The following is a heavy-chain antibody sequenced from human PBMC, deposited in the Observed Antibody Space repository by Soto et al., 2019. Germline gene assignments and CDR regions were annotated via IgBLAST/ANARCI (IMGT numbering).Heavy chain of an antibody. J-gene: IGHJ4*02. Sequence: SETLSLTCTVSGGSISSGDYYWSWIRQPPGKGLEWIGYIYYSGSTYYNPSLKSRVTISVDTSKNQFSLKLSSVTAADTAVYYCARGLTRGPYYYDSSGYYLELDYWGQGTLVTVSS. CDR3: ARGLTRGPYYYDSSGYYLELDY. CDR1: GGSISSGDYY. CDR2: IYYSGST. D-gene: IGHD3-22*01. V-gene: IGHV4-30-4*01.